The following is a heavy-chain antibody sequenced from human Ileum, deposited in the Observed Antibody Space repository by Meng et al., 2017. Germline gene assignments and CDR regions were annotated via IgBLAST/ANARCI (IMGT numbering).Heavy chain of an antibody. J-gene: IGHJ5*02. CDR2: ISQSGTT. D-gene: IGHD3-10*01. CDR3: ATYGSGFTPPLDP. V-gene: IGHV4-4*02. CDR1: GGSISNGKW. Sequence: QVQLQESGPGLVKPSLTLSLTCAVSGGSISNGKWWSWVRQPPGKGLEWIGEISQSGTTNYYPSLNSRVSISLDKANNHLSLTLTSVTAADTAVYYCATYGSGFTPPLDPWGQGILVTVSS.